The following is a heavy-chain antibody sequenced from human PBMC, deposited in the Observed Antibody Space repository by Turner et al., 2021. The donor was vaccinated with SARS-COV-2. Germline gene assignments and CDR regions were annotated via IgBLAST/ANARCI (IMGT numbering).Heavy chain of an antibody. D-gene: IGHD6-19*01. CDR3: VSKGQVAVAGFDS. J-gene: IGHJ4*02. Sequence: EVQLVESGGGLVQPGESLRLSCVASGFAFSNYWMTCVRQAPGKGLEWVANIKQDGGEKYYVDSVQGRFTISRDNAENSLYLQMNSLRVEDTAMYYCVSKGQVAVAGFDSWGQGTLVTVSS. CDR1: GFAFSNYW. V-gene: IGHV3-7*01. CDR2: IKQDGGEK.